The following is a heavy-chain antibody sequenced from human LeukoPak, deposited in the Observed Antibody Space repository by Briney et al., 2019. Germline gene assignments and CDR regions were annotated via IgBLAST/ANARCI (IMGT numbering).Heavy chain of an antibody. CDR3: ARGLGRTPYYLDH. V-gene: IGHV3-20*04. CDR2: ITWNGDST. J-gene: IGHJ4*02. CDR1: GFTFSSYS. Sequence: GGSLRLSCAASGFTFSSYSMNWVRHAPGKGLEWVSGITWNGDSTGYADSVKGRFTISRDNAKNSLYLQMNSLRAEDTALYYCARGLGRTPYYLDHWGQGILVTVSS. D-gene: IGHD1-26*01.